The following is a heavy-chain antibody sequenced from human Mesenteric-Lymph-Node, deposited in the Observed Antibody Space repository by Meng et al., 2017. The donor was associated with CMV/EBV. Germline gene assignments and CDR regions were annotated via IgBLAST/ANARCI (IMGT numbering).Heavy chain of an antibody. CDR3: AKEFGVRLTQIYGGNYYGLGDY. V-gene: IGHV3-23*01. CDR2: INGGGDNT. CDR1: GFSFNTYA. J-gene: IGHJ4*02. Sequence: GGSLRLSCVASGFSFNTYAMSWVRQAPGKGLEWVSSINGGGDNTYYAASVKGRFTISRDNSKNTLYLQMNSLRGEDTAVYYCAKEFGVRLTQIYGGNYYGLGDYRGQGTLVTVSS. D-gene: IGHD1-26*01.